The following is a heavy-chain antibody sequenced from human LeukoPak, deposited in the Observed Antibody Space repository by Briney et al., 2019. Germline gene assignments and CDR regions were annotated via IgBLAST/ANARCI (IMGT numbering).Heavy chain of an antibody. CDR2: INPSGGST. V-gene: IGHV1-46*01. CDR3: VPIAVAGIGYFDY. Sequence: AASVKVSCKASGYTFTRYYMHWVRQAPGQGLEWMGIINPSGGSTSYAQKFQGRVTMTRDTSTSTAYMELSSQRSEDIDVYYCVPIAVAGIGYFDYWGQGTLVTVSS. CDR1: GYTFTRYY. J-gene: IGHJ4*02. D-gene: IGHD6-19*01.